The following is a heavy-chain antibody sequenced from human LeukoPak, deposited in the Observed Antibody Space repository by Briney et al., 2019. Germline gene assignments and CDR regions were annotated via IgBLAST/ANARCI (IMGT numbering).Heavy chain of an antibody. J-gene: IGHJ4*02. Sequence: GVPLRLSCSASGFTFSIYAMHWARDAPGKGLEYGSAISSNGGSTYYADSVKGRFTISRDNSKNTLYLQMSSLRAEDTAVYYCVKDTPYGDYLLVNWGQGTLVTVSS. CDR3: VKDTPYGDYLLVN. V-gene: IGHV3-64D*06. D-gene: IGHD4-17*01. CDR2: ISSNGGST. CDR1: GFTFSIYA.